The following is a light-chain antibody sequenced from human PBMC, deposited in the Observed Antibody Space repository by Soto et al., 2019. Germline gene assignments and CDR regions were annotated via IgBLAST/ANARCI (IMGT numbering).Light chain of an antibody. J-gene: IGKJ2*01. Sequence: AIQMTQSPSSLSASLGDRVTITCRASQGIRNDLAWYQQKPVKAPKFLIYGASSLQSGVPSRFSGSGSGTDFTLTISSLQPEDFATYYCLQDYNYPYTFGQGTNLEIK. CDR2: GAS. CDR1: QGIRND. CDR3: LQDYNYPYT. V-gene: IGKV1-6*01.